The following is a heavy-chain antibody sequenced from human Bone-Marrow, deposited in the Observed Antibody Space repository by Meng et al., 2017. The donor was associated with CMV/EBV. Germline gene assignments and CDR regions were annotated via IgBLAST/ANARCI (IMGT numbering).Heavy chain of an antibody. V-gene: IGHV1-2*02. D-gene: IGHD6-19*01. CDR2: INPNSGGT. Sequence: ASVKVSCKASGYTFTGYYMHWVRQAPGQGLEWMGWINPNSGGTNYAQKFQGRVTMTRDTSISTAYMELSRLRSDDTAVYYCARPAVAGNYYYYGMVVWGQGTTVTVSS. CDR1: GYTFTGYY. J-gene: IGHJ6*02. CDR3: ARPAVAGNYYYYGMVV.